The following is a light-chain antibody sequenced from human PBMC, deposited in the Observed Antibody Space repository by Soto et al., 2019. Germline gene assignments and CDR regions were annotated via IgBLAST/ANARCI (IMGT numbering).Light chain of an antibody. J-gene: IGLJ1*01. CDR1: SSNIGSNL. V-gene: IGLV1-47*01. CDR2: RDS. CDR3: AAGGDSVSGPSYV. Sequence: QSVLTQPPSASGIPGQRVTISCSGSSSNIGSNLVYWYQQVPGTAPKLLIYRDSQRPSGVPDRFSGSKSGTSASLAISGLRADDEAYYFCAAGGDSVSGPSYVFGTGTKVTVL.